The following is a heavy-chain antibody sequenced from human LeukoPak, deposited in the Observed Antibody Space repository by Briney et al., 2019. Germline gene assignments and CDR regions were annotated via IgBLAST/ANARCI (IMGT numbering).Heavy chain of an antibody. V-gene: IGHV4-30-4*08. Sequence: PSETLSLTCTVSGGSISSGDYYWSWIRQPPGKGLEWIGYIYYSGSTYYNPSLKSRVTISVDTSKNQFSLKLSSVTAADTAVYYCARDSSVAVYYFDYWGQGTLVTVSS. CDR2: IYYSGST. CDR3: ARDSSVAVYYFDY. CDR1: GGSISSGDYY. J-gene: IGHJ4*02. D-gene: IGHD6-19*01.